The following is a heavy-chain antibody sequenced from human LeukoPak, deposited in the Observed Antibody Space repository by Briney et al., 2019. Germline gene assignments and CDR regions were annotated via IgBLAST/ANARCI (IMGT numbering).Heavy chain of an antibody. CDR3: ARDYYDSSGTNYYYYGMDV. J-gene: IGHJ6*02. CDR1: GGTFSSYA. D-gene: IGHD3-22*01. CDR2: IIPILGIA. Sequence: SVKVSCKASGGTFSSYAISWVRQAPGQGLEWMGRIIPILGIANYAQKFQGRVTNTADKSTSTAYMELSSLRSEDTAVYYCARDYYDSSGTNYYYYGMDVWGQGTTVTVSS. V-gene: IGHV1-69*04.